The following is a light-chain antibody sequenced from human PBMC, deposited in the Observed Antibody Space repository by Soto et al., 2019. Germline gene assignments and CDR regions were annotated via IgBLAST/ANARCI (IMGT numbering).Light chain of an antibody. CDR2: DAS. CDR1: QSVSTY. J-gene: IGKJ1*01. V-gene: IGKV3-11*01. Sequence: EIVLTHSPATFSYSRPEGGALXHRASQSVSTYLAWYQQKPGQPPRLLIYDASNRATGIPVRFSGSGSGTEFTLTISSLQSEDFAVYYCQQYNNWPWTFGQGTKVDI. CDR3: QQYNNWPWT.